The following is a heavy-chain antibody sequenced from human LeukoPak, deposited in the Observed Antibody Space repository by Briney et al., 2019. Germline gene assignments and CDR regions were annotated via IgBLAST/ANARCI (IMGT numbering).Heavy chain of an antibody. CDR1: GGSISSSSYY. V-gene: IGHV4-39*07. CDR2: IYYSGST. D-gene: IGHD3-10*01. Sequence: SETLSLTCTVSGGSISSSSYYWGWIRQPPGKGLEWIGSIYYSGSTYYNPSLKSRVTISIDTSKNQFSLKLSSVTAADTAVYYCASPPYYGSGSAQFDYWGQGTLVTVSS. J-gene: IGHJ4*02. CDR3: ASPPYYGSGSAQFDY.